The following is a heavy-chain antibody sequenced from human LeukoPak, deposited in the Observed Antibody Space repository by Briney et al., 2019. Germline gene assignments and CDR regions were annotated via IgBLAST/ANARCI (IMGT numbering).Heavy chain of an antibody. Sequence: SVKVSCKASGGTFSSYASSWGRQAPGQGVEWMGGIIPIFDTANYAQKFQGRVTITADESTSTAYMELSSLRSEDTAVYYCASGMTTVTTFDYWGQGTLVTVSS. D-gene: IGHD4-17*01. CDR3: ASGMTTVTTFDY. J-gene: IGHJ4*02. CDR1: GGTFSSYA. CDR2: IIPIFDTA. V-gene: IGHV1-69*13.